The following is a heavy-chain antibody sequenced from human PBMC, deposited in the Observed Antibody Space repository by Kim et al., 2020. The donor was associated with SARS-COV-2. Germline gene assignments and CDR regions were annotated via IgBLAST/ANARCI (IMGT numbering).Heavy chain of an antibody. CDR3: ARYAVPAAMAAFDI. CDR2: ISAYNGNT. V-gene: IGHV1-18*01. J-gene: IGHJ3*02. Sequence: ASVKVSCKASGYTFTSYCISWVRQAPGQGLEWMGWISAYNGNTNYAQKLQGRVTMTTDTSTSTAYMELRSLRSDDTAVYYCARYAVPAAMAAFDIWGQGTMVTVSS. CDR1: GYTFTSYC. D-gene: IGHD2-2*01.